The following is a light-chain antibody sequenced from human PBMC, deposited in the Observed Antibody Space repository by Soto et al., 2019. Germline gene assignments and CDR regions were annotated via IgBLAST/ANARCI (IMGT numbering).Light chain of an antibody. J-gene: IGKJ1*01. CDR3: QQYGSSPWT. CDR2: GAS. Sequence: EIVLTQSPGTLSLSPGERATLSCRASQSVSSSYLAWYQQKPGQAPRPLIYGASSRAIGIPDRFSGSGSGTDFTLTISRLEPEDFAVYYCQQYGSSPWTVGQGTKAESK. CDR1: QSVSSSY. V-gene: IGKV3-20*01.